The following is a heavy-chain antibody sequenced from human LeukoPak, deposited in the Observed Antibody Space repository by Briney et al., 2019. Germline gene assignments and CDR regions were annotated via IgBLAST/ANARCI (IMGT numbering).Heavy chain of an antibody. V-gene: IGHV3-53*01. Sequence: GGSLRLSCAASGFTVSSNYMNWVRQAPGKGLERVSVIYGGGNTYYADSVKGRFTISGDNSKNTVFLQMNSLRAEDTAVYYCARASFYYDARALDPWGQGAPVTVSS. CDR2: IYGGGNT. J-gene: IGHJ5*02. CDR3: ARASFYYDARALDP. D-gene: IGHD3-22*01. CDR1: GFTVSSNY.